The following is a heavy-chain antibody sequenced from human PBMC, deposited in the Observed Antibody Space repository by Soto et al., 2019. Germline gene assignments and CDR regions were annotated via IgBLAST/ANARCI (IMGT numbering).Heavy chain of an antibody. CDR3: ARECIFHHSGYYGMDV. CDR2: IYYSGST. J-gene: IGHJ6*02. D-gene: IGHD2-21*01. CDR1: GGSISSGGYY. V-gene: IGHV4-31*03. Sequence: SETLSLTCTVSGGSISSGGYYWSWIRQHPGKGLEWIGYIYYSGSTYYNPSLKSRVTISVDTSKNQFSLKLSSVTAADTAVYYCARECIFHHSGYYGMDVWGQGTTVT.